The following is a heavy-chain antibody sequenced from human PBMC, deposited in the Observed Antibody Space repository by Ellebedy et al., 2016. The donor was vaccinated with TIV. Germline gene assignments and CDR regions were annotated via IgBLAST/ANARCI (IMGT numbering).Heavy chain of an antibody. Sequence: ASVKVSXXATGYTFSDYPLHWVRQAPGQGPEWMGWSNPNSGGTNSAQKFQDRVTLTRDTSINTAYMELIRLRSDDTAVYYCAREERGQQLNLKYWGQGALVTVSS. CDR3: AREERGQQLNLKY. D-gene: IGHD6-13*01. J-gene: IGHJ4*02. CDR1: GYTFSDYP. CDR2: SNPNSGGT. V-gene: IGHV1-2*02.